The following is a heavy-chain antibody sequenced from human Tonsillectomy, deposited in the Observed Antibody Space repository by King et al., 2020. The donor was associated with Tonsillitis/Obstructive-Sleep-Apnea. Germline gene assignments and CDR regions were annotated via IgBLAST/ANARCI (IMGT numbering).Heavy chain of an antibody. CDR3: ATRIMITFGGVIVEVGVFDI. CDR2: FDPEDGET. J-gene: IGHJ3*02. D-gene: IGHD3-16*02. CDR1: GYTLTELS. V-gene: IGHV1-24*01. Sequence: QLVQSGAEVKKPGASVKVSCKVSGYTLTELSMHWVRQAPGKGLEWMGGFDPEDGETIYAQKFQGRVTMTEDTSTDTAYMELSSLRSEDTAVYYCATRIMITFGGVIVEVGVFDIWGQGTMVTVSS.